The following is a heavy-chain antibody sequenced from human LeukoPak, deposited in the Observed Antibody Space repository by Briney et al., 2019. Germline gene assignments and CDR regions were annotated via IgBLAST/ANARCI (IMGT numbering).Heavy chain of an antibody. V-gene: IGHV3-30*04. CDR3: ARARSTVATIWVY. Sequence: GGSLRLSCAASGFTFSSYAMHWVRQAPGKGLEWVAVISYDGSNKYYADSVKGRFTISRDNSKNTLYLQMNSLRAEDTAVYYCARARSTVATIWVYWGQGTLVTVSS. D-gene: IGHD5-12*01. CDR1: GFTFSSYA. CDR2: ISYDGSNK. J-gene: IGHJ4*02.